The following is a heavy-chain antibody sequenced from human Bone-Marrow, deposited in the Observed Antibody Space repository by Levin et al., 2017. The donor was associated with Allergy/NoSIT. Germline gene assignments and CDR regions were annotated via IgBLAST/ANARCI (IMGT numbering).Heavy chain of an antibody. CDR3: EKADMAATAYLSWCFDS. J-gene: IGHJ4*02. Sequence: GGSLRLSCAASGFTFGSYAMAWVRQAPGKGLEWVSFLSGSAATAYYADSVKGRFTVSRDNSNNTLFLQLNSLRAEDTAVYYCEKADMAATAYLSWCFDSWGQGTLVTVSS. CDR1: GFTFGSYA. CDR2: LSGSAATA. D-gene: IGHD2-8*02. V-gene: IGHV3-23*01.